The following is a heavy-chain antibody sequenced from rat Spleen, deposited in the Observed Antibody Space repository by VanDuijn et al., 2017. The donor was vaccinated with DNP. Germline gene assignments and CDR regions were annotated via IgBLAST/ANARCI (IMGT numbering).Heavy chain of an antibody. CDR3: ARWGYWYFDF. J-gene: IGHJ1*01. Sequence: EVQLQESGPGLVKPSQSLSLTCSVTGYSITSAYRWNWIRKFPGNKLEWMGFISSAGSTNYNPSLKSRISITRDTSKNQFFLHLNSVTTEDTATYYCARWGYWYFDFWGPGTMVTVSS. V-gene: IGHV3-3*01. CDR2: ISSAGST. CDR1: GYSITSAYR.